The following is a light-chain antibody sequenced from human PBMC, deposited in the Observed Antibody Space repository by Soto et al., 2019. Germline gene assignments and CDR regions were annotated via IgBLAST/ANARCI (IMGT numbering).Light chain of an antibody. J-gene: IGKJ1*01. CDR2: AAS. CDR3: QDYGTSWT. CDR1: QRVSNNF. V-gene: IGKV3-20*01. Sequence: VLTQFPGTLSLSPGETATLSCGASQRVSNNFLGWYQQKPGQAPRLLIYAASSRATGIPDRFSGSGSGTDFTLTINRLEPEDFAVYYCQDYGTSWTFGQGTKVYI.